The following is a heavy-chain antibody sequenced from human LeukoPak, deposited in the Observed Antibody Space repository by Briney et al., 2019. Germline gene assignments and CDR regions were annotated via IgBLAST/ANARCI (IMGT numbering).Heavy chain of an antibody. J-gene: IGHJ4*02. V-gene: IGHV3-21*04. D-gene: IGHD2-15*01. CDR2: ISSSSSYI. CDR3: ARSKCGGSCYYYFDY. CDR1: GFTFSSYS. Sequence: GGSLRLSCGASGFTFSSYSMNWVRQAPGKGLEWVSSISSSSSYIYYADSVKGRFTVSRDNAKNSLYLQMNSLRAEDTALYYCARSKCGGSCYYYFDYWGQGTLVTVSS.